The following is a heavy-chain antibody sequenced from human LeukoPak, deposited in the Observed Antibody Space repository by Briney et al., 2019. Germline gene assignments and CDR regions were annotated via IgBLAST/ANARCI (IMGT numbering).Heavy chain of an antibody. V-gene: IGHV1-69*05. J-gene: IGHJ3*02. CDR1: GGTFNSYA. Sequence: SVKVSCKASGGTFNSYAISWVRQAPGQGLEWMGGIIPIFATTNYAQKFQGRVTITTDGSSSTAYMGMSSLRSDDTAVYYCARALVQPSGAFDIWGQGAMVTVSS. CDR3: ARALVQPSGAFDI. CDR2: IIPIFATT. D-gene: IGHD1-26*01.